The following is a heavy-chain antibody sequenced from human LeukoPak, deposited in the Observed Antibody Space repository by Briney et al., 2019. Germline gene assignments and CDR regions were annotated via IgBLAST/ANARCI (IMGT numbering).Heavy chain of an antibody. CDR1: GGSIRSSYYY. CDR3: ARLDWALFDY. J-gene: IGHJ4*02. V-gene: IGHV4-39*07. CDR2: IYDSGST. D-gene: IGHD3-9*01. Sequence: SETLSLTCTVSGGSIRSSYYYWGWIRQPPGKGLEWIGSIYDSGSTYYNPSLKSRVTISVDTSKNQFSLKLSSVTAADTAVYYCARLDWALFDYWGQGTLVTVSS.